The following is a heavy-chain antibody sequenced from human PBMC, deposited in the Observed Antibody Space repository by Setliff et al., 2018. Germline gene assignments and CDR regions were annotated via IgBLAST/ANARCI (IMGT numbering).Heavy chain of an antibody. CDR3: ARTNIAAAGTWYFDP. J-gene: IGHJ4*02. CDR1: GGSISSYY. V-gene: IGHV4-59*08. CDR2: IYYSGST. D-gene: IGHD6-13*01. Sequence: TSETLSLTCTVSGGSISSYYWSWIRQPPGKGLEWIGYIYYSGSTNYNPSLKSRVTISVDTSKNQFSLKLSSVTAADTAVYYCARTNIAAAGTWYFDPWGQGTLVTVSS.